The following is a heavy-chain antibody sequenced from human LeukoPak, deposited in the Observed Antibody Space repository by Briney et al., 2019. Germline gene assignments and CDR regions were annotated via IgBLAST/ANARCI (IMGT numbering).Heavy chain of an antibody. CDR2: INSDGSST. Sequence: PGGSLRLSRAASGFTFSSYWMHWVRQAPGKGLVWVSRINSDGSSTSYADSVKGRFTISRDNAKNTLYLQMNSLRAEDTAVYYCARDPGCSGGSCWYYYYYYYMDVWGKGTTVTVSS. J-gene: IGHJ6*03. V-gene: IGHV3-74*01. D-gene: IGHD2-15*01. CDR1: GFTFSSYW. CDR3: ARDPGCSGGSCWYYYYYYYMDV.